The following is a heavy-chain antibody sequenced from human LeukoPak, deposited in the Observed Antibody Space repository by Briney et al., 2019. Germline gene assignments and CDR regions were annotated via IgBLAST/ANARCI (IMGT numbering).Heavy chain of an antibody. D-gene: IGHD5-12*01. Sequence: PSVTLSLTCGVYGGSLSDYYWTWIRQPPGKGLEWIGEINHGGTTNYNPSLKSRVTISVDTSKNQFSLKLSSVTAADTAVYYCARGYSGYALPFDIWGQGTMVTVSS. CDR1: GGSLSDYY. CDR2: INHGGTT. CDR3: ARGYSGYALPFDI. V-gene: IGHV4-34*01. J-gene: IGHJ3*02.